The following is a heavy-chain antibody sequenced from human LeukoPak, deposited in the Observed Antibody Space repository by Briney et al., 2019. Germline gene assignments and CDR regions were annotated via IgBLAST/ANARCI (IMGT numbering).Heavy chain of an antibody. CDR1: GFTFSTYA. V-gene: IGHV3-23*01. J-gene: IGHJ4*02. CDR2: ISGPGDTT. Sequence: GGSLRLSCAASGFTFSTYAMIWVRQAPGKGLEWVSAISGPGDTTFYADSVKGRFTISRDNSKNTLGLQMNSLRADDTAVYYCAKDRGYWGQGTLVTVPS. CDR3: AKDRGY.